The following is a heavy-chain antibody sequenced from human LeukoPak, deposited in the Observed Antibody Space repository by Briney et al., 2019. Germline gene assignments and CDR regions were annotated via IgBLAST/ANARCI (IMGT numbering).Heavy chain of an antibody. Sequence: GGSLRLSCAASGLTFSSYAMSWVRQAPGKGLEWVSAISGSGGSTYYADSVKGRFTISRDNSKNTLYLQMNSLRAEDTAVYYCAKDQGSSGGSCYSDYWGQGTLVTVSS. V-gene: IGHV3-23*01. CDR1: GLTFSSYA. J-gene: IGHJ4*02. CDR3: AKDQGSSGGSCYSDY. D-gene: IGHD2-15*01. CDR2: ISGSGGST.